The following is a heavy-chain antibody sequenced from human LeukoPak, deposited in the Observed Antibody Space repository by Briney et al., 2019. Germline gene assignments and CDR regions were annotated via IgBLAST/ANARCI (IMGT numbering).Heavy chain of an antibody. CDR2: INHSGST. J-gene: IGHJ6*03. CDR3: ARGRSDPITKGRRYYYYYMDV. CDR1: GGSFSGYY. D-gene: IGHD3-10*01. Sequence: SETLSLTCAVYGGSFSGYYWSWIRQPPGKGLEWIGEINHSGSTNYNPSLKSRVTISVDTSKNQFSLKLSSVTAADTAVYYCARGRSDPITKGRRYYYYYMDVWGKGTTVTVSS. V-gene: IGHV4-34*01.